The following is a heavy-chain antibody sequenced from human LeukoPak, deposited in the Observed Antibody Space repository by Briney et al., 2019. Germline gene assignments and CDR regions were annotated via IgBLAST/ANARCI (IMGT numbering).Heavy chain of an antibody. J-gene: IGHJ6*02. Sequence: PSETLSLTCAVYGGSFSRYYWSWIRQPPGKGLEWIGEINHSGSTNYNPSLKSRVTISVDTSKNQFSLKLSSVTAADTAVYYCARGLRELRFLEWLYGYGMDVWGQGTTVTVSS. CDR1: GGSFSRYY. V-gene: IGHV4-34*01. CDR2: INHSGST. CDR3: ARGLRELRFLEWLYGYGMDV. D-gene: IGHD3-3*01.